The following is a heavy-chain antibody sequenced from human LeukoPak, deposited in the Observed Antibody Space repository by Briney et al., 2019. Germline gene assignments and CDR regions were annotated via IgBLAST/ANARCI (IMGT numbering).Heavy chain of an antibody. CDR2: IIPIFGTA. D-gene: IGHD3-22*01. CDR1: GGTFSSYA. Sequence: SVKVSCKASGGTFSSYAISWVRQAPGQGLEWMGGIIPIFGTANHAQKFQGRVTITADESTSTAYMELSSLRSKDTAVYYCARAIRTTLFLGQGVISWGQGTLVTVPS. J-gene: IGHJ5*02. V-gene: IGHV1-69*13. CDR3: ARAIRTTLFLGQGVIS.